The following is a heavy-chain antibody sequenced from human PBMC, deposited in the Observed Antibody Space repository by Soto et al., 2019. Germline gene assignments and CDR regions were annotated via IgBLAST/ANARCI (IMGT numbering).Heavy chain of an antibody. CDR2: IYPSDSDP. CDR3: SRGGVSTRSFDS. V-gene: IGHV5-51*01. J-gene: IGHJ4*02. CDR1: GYNFAGYW. D-gene: IGHD3-10*01. Sequence: LGGYLKISCKGSGYNFAGYWIAWVRQMPGKGLELMGIIYPSDSDPRYRPSFQGQVTISADKSISSAYLQWSSLRASYTAMYCCSRGGVSTRSFDSWGQGTPVTVSS.